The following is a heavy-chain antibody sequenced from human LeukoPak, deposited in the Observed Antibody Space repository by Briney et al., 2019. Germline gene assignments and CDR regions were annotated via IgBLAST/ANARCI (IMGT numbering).Heavy chain of an antibody. Sequence: SETLSLTCAVPGGSISSGAYSWSWIRQPPRKGLEWIGYVYYSGGTYYNPSLKSRVTISVDTSKNQFSLKLSSVTAADTAVYYCARHPGYYYYYMDVWGKGTTVTISS. CDR2: VYYSGGT. J-gene: IGHJ6*03. CDR3: ARHPGYYYYYMDV. V-gene: IGHV4-30-2*03. CDR1: GGSISSGAYS.